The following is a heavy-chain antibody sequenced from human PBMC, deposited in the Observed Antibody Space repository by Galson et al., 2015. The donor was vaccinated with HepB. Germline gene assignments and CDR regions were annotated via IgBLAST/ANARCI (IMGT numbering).Heavy chain of an antibody. D-gene: IGHD3-16*01. CDR2: ISYDGTNK. V-gene: IGHV3-30-3*01. J-gene: IGHJ4*02. CDR1: GFTFSDYY. CDR3: ARGGGGGYGHPPGGY. Sequence: SLRLSCAASGFTFSDYYMSWIRQAPGKGLEWVAVISYDGTNKYYADSVKGRFTISRDNSQNTLYVQMNSLRDEDTAVYYCARGGGGGYGHPPGGYWGQGTLVTVSS.